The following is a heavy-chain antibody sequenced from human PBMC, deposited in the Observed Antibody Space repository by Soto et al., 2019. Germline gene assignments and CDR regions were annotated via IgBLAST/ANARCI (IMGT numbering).Heavy chain of an antibody. CDR1: GGSFSGYY. D-gene: IGHD6-13*01. Sequence: QVQLQQWGAGLLKPSETLSLTCAVYGGSFSGYYWSWIRQPPGKGLEWIGEINHSGSTNYNPSLKSRVTISVDTSKNQFSLKLSSVTAADTAVYYCARTYSSSWSPFDYWGQGTLGTVSS. CDR3: ARTYSSSWSPFDY. V-gene: IGHV4-34*01. CDR2: INHSGST. J-gene: IGHJ4*02.